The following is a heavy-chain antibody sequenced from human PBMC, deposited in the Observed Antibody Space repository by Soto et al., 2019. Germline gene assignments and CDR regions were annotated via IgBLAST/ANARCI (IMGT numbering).Heavy chain of an antibody. V-gene: IGHV3-48*02. D-gene: IGHD3-10*01. Sequence: EVQLVESGGGLVQPGGSLRLSCAASGFTFSSYSMNWVRQAPGKGLEWVSYISSSSSTIYYADSVKGRFTISRDNAKNSLDLQMNSLRDEDTAVYYCARVRYRGDYWGQGTLVTVSS. J-gene: IGHJ4*02. CDR3: ARVRYRGDY. CDR2: ISSSSSTI. CDR1: GFTFSSYS.